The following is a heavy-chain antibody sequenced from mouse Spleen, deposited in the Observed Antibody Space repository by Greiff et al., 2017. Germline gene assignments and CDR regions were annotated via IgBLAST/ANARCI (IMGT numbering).Heavy chain of an antibody. D-gene: IGHD4-1*01. Sequence: EVKLMESGPGLVKPSQSLSLTCSVTGYSITGGYYWNWIRQFPGNKLEWMGYISYDGSNNYNPSLKNRISITRDTSKNQFFLKLNSVTTEDTATYYCARDQGGLGPFAYWGQGTLVTVSA. CDR2: ISYDGSN. V-gene: IGHV3-6*01. J-gene: IGHJ3*01. CDR3: ARDQGGLGPFAY. CDR1: GYSITGGYY.